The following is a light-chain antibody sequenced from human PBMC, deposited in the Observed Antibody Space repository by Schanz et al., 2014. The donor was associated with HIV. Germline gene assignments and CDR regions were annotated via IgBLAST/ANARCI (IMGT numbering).Light chain of an antibody. CDR1: SSDVGGYNY. Sequence: QSVLTQPPSASGSPGQSVTISCTGTSSDVGGYNYVSWYQQHPGKAPKLMIYDVSNRPSGVSSRFFGSKSGNTASLTISGLQAEDEAQYYCSSYTSSSTVLFGGGTKLTVL. CDR2: DVS. J-gene: IGLJ2*01. V-gene: IGLV2-14*03. CDR3: SSYTSSSTVL.